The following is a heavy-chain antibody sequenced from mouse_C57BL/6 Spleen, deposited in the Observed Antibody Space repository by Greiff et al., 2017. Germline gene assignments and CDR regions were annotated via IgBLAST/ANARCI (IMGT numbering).Heavy chain of an antibody. Sequence: QVQLQQSGPELVKPGASVKISCKASGYAFSSSWMNWVKQRPGKGLEWIGRIYPGGGDTNYNGKFKGKATLTADKSSSTAYMQLSSLTSEDSAVXFCARGDGSCVIFDYWGQGTTLTVSS. CDR3: ARGDGSCVIFDY. CDR2: IYPGGGDT. V-gene: IGHV1-82*01. J-gene: IGHJ2*01. CDR1: GYAFSSSW. D-gene: IGHD2-3*01.